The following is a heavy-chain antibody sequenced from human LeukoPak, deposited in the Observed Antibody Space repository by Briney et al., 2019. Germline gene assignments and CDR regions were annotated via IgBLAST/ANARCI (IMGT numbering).Heavy chain of an antibody. CDR3: AKDLGRTGLDY. J-gene: IGHJ4*02. V-gene: IGHV3-23*01. CDR2: IGGSGGST. D-gene: IGHD3-16*01. CDR1: RFTFSFYA. Sequence: GGSLRFSCAASRFTFSFYAMNWVRQAPGKGLEWVSGIGGSGGSTYYTDSVKGRFTISRDNSKNTLYLQMNSLRAEDTALYYCAKDLGRTGLDYWGQGTLVTVSS.